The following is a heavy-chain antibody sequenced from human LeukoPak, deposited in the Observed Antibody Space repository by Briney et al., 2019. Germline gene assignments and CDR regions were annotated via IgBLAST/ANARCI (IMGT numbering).Heavy chain of an antibody. CDR3: AKDSGILTGYPFPHDAFDI. J-gene: IGHJ3*02. Sequence: GGSLRLSCAASGFTFSSYGMYWVRQAPGKGLEWVAFIRYDGSNKYYADSVKGRFTISRDNSKNTLYLQMNSLRAEDTAVYYCAKDSGILTGYPFPHDAFDIWGQGTMVTVSS. CDR1: GFTFSSYG. V-gene: IGHV3-30*02. CDR2: IRYDGSNK. D-gene: IGHD3-9*01.